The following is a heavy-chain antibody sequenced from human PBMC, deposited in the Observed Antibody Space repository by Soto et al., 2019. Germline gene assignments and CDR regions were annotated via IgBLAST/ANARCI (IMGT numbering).Heavy chain of an antibody. CDR2: IIPILGVA. V-gene: IGHV1-69*02. J-gene: IGHJ6*03. Sequence: QVQLVQSGAEVKKPGPSVKVSCKAPGDTFSNHTISWVRQAPGQGLEWMGKIIPILGVANYAQKLQDRVTITADKNRTTAYMEWRSLRSADTARYYWWGVAAKGSVTKGYYYHMDVWGKGTTVTVPS. D-gene: IGHD3-10*01. CDR1: GDTFSNHT. CDR3: WGVAAKGSVTKGYYYHMDV.